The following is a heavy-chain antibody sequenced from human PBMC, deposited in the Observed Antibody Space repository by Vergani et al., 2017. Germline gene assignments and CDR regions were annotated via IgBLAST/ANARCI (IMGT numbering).Heavy chain of an antibody. D-gene: IGHD3-16*01. J-gene: IGHJ4*02. Sequence: EVQLVESGGGLVKPGGSLRLSCAASGFTFSSYSMNWVRQAPGKGLEWVSSISSSSSYIYYADSVKGRFTIPRDNAKNSLYLQMNSLRAEDTAVYYCTTDHLTGGPNILDYWGQGTLVTVSS. CDR2: ISSSSSYI. CDR3: TTDHLTGGPNILDY. V-gene: IGHV3-21*01. CDR1: GFTFSSYS.